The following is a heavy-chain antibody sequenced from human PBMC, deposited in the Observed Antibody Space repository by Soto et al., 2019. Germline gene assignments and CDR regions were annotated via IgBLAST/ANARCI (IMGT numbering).Heavy chain of an antibody. CDR3: ARSKVTVPTPNWFDL. Sequence: SETLSLTCTVSGGSISSYYWSWIRQPPGKGLEWIGYIYYSGSTNYNPSLKSRVTISVDTSKNQFSLKLSSVTAADTAVYYCARSKVTVPTPNWFDLWGQGTLVTVSS. V-gene: IGHV4-59*01. CDR2: IYYSGST. CDR1: GGSISSYY. D-gene: IGHD2-15*01. J-gene: IGHJ5*02.